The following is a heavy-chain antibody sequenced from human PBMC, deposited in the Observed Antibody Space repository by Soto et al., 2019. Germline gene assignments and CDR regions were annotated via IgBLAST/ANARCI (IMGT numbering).Heavy chain of an antibody. Sequence: QVQLVQSGAEVKKPGTSVKVSCKASGYIFSNYYMHWVRQAPGQGLEWMGVFNPSGDATHYAQSFQGRVSVTRDTSTSTVYMKLSTLTSEDTAVYYCARRGMSKIGFDTWGQGTMVTVSS. CDR1: GYIFSNYY. V-gene: IGHV1-46*01. CDR3: ARRGMSKIGFDT. CDR2: FNPSGDAT. D-gene: IGHD3-10*01. J-gene: IGHJ3*02.